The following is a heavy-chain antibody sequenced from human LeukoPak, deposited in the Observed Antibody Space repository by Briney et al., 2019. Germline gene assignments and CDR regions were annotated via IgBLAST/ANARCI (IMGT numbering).Heavy chain of an antibody. Sequence: PGGSLRLSCAASGFTFSSYAMSWVRQAPGKGLEWVSAISGSGGSTYYADSVKGRFTISRDNSKNTLYLEMNSLRAEDTAVYYCARLQNGLQLCLGGGDYLGRATLVTVCS. CDR2: ISGSGGST. J-gene: IGHJ4*02. V-gene: IGHV3-23*01. CDR3: ARLQNGLQLCLGGGDY. CDR1: GFTFSSYA. D-gene: IGHD5-18*01.